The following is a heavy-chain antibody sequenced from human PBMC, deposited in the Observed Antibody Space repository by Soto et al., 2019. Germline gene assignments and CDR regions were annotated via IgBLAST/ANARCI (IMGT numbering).Heavy chain of an antibody. D-gene: IGHD2-2*01. CDR3: ARHWVAPADKGGWFDP. J-gene: IGHJ5*02. V-gene: IGHV4-4*07. CDR1: GGSISNYY. CDR2: FYTTEST. Sequence: SETLSLTCTVSGGSISNYYWSWIRQPAGKGLEWIGRFYTTESTNYNPSLKSRVTMSVDTSKNQFSLKLSSVTAADTAVYYCARHWVAPADKGGWFDPWGQGTLVTVSS.